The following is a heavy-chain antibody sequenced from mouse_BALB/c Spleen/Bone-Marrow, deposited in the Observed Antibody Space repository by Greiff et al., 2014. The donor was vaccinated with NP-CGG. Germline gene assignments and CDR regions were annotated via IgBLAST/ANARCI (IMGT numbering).Heavy chain of an antibody. V-gene: IGHV1-61*01. J-gene: IGHJ3*01. CDR2: IHLSDSES. Sequence: QVQLQQPGAELVRPGASVKLSCKASGYSFTGYWMNWVKQRPGQGLEWIGMIHLSDSESRLNQKFKDKATLTVDKSSSTAYMQLSSPTSVDSAVYYCTRYDLTTRAFAYWGQGTLVTVSA. CDR1: GYSFTGYW. CDR3: TRYDLTTRAFAY. D-gene: IGHD3-3*01.